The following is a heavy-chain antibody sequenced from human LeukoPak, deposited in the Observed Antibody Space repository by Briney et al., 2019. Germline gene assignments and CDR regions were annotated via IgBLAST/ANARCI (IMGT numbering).Heavy chain of an antibody. CDR1: GFTFSDHY. V-gene: IGHV3-72*01. J-gene: IGHJ2*01. Sequence: GGSLRLSCAASGFTFSDHYMDWVRQAPGKGLEWVGRTRNKANSYTTEYAASVKGRFTISRDDSKNSLYLQMNSLKTEDTAVCYCAREAYNWNYVFDLWGRGTLVTVSS. D-gene: IGHD1-7*01. CDR3: AREAYNWNYVFDL. CDR2: TRNKANSYTT.